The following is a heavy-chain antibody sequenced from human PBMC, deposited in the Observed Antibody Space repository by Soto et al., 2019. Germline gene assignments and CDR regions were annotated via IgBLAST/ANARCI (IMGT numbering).Heavy chain of an antibody. CDR1: GGSFSGYY. J-gene: IGHJ4*02. D-gene: IGHD3-10*01. CDR2: INHSGST. CDR3: ARGSRVSYGSARVDY. Sequence: SETLSLTCAVYGGSFSGYYWSWIRQPPGKGLEWIGEINHSGSTNYNPSLKSRVTISVDTSKNQFSLKLSSVTAADTAVYYCARGSRVSYGSARVDYWGQGTLVTVS. V-gene: IGHV4-34*01.